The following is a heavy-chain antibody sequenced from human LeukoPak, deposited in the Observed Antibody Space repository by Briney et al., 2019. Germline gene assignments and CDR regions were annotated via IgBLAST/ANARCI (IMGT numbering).Heavy chain of an antibody. Sequence: LRLSCAASGFTFSSYWMSWVRQAPGKALEWLARIDWDDDKYYSTSLKTRLTISKDTSKNQVVLTMTNMDPVDTATYYCARTQIDSSFDYWGQGTLVTVSS. CDR1: GFTFSSYW. CDR2: IDWDDDK. D-gene: IGHD3-22*01. V-gene: IGHV2-70*11. CDR3: ARTQIDSSFDY. J-gene: IGHJ4*02.